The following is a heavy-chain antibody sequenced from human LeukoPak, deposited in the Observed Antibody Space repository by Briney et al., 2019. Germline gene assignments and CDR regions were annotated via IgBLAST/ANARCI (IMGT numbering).Heavy chain of an antibody. CDR1: EYTFTGYY. D-gene: IGHD5-24*01. CDR2: ISYDGSNK. Sequence: SCKASEYTFTGYYMHWVRQAPGKGLEWVAFISYDGSNKHYADSVKGRFTISRDNSKNTLYLQMNSLRPEDTAVYYCARARFGYNRGPFDYWGQGILVTVSS. J-gene: IGHJ4*02. V-gene: IGHV3-30-3*01. CDR3: ARARFGYNRGPFDY.